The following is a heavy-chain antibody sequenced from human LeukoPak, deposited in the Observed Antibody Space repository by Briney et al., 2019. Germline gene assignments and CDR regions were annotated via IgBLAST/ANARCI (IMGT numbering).Heavy chain of an antibody. V-gene: IGHV4-39*07. Sequence: PSETLSLTCTVSGGSISSSSYYWGWIRQPPGKGLGWIGSIYYSGSTYYNPSLKSRVTISVDTSKNQFSLKLSSVTAADTAVYYCARGFWNDSFDIWGQGTMVTVSS. CDR2: IYYSGST. CDR1: GGSISSSSYY. J-gene: IGHJ3*02. CDR3: ARGFWNDSFDI. D-gene: IGHD1-1*01.